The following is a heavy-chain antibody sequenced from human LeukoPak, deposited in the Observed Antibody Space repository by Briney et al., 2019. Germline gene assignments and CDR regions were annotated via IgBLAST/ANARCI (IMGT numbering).Heavy chain of an antibody. Sequence: PSETLSLTCTVSGGSISSSSYYWGWIRQPPGKGLEWIGSIYYSGSTYYNPSLKSRVTISVDTSKNQFSLKLSSVTAADTAVYYCARVRDGYNLGYYYYYMDVWGKGTTVTVSS. CDR1: GGSISSSSYY. CDR3: ARVRDGYNLGYYYYYMDV. CDR2: IYYSGST. J-gene: IGHJ6*03. V-gene: IGHV4-39*07. D-gene: IGHD5-24*01.